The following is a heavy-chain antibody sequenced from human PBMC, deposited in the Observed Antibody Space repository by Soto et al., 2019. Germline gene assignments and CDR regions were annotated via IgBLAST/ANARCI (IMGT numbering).Heavy chain of an antibody. CDR2: ISAYNGNT. J-gene: IGHJ6*02. Sequence: GASVKVSCEASGYTFTSYGISGLRQAPGQGREGMGWISAYNGNTNYAQKLQGRVTMTTDTSTSTAYMELRSLRSDDTAVYYCARDSAIAVAGKYYYYGMDVWGQGTTVTVSS. D-gene: IGHD6-19*01. V-gene: IGHV1-18*04. CDR1: GYTFTSYG. CDR3: ARDSAIAVAGKYYYYGMDV.